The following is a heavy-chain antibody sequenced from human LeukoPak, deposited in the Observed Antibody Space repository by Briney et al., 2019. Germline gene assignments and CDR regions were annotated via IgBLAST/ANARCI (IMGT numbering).Heavy chain of an antibody. CDR3: AGDPSPPSYGFPIFDY. CDR2: IIPIFGTA. J-gene: IGHJ4*02. V-gene: IGHV1-69*05. D-gene: IGHD5-18*01. Sequence: SVKVSCKASGGTFSSYAISWVRQAPGQGLEWMGGIIPIFGTANYAQKFQGRVTITTDESTSTAYMELSSLRSEDTAVYYCAGDPSPPSYGFPIFDYWGQGTLVTVSS. CDR1: GGTFSSYA.